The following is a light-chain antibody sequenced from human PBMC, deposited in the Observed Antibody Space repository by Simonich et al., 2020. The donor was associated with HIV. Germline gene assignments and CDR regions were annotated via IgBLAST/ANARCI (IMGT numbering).Light chain of an antibody. V-gene: IGKV4-1*01. Sequence: DIVMTQSPDSLAVSLGERATINGKSSQGVLYSSNNNNYLAWYQQKPGQPPNLLIYWASTREPGVPDRFSGSGSGTDFTLTISSLQAEDVAVYYCQQYYSTPYTFGQGTKLEIK. J-gene: IGKJ2*01. CDR2: WAS. CDR3: QQYYSTPYT. CDR1: QGVLYSSNNNNY.